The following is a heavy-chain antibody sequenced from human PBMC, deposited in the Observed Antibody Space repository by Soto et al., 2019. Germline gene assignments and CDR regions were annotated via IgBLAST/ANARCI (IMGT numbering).Heavy chain of an antibody. J-gene: IGHJ4*02. D-gene: IGHD3-16*01. CDR3: ARPGGLDYFDY. V-gene: IGHV3-74*01. Sequence: GGSLRLSCAASGFTFTTYWMHWVRRAPGKGLVWVSRINNDGSNTIYADSVKGRFTISRDNAKNTLYLQMNSLRAEDTAVYYCARPGGLDYFDYWGQGTLVTVSS. CDR1: GFTFTTYW. CDR2: INNDGSNT.